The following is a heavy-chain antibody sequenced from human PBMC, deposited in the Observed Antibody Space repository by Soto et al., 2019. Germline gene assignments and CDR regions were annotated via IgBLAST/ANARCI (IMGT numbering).Heavy chain of an antibody. J-gene: IGHJ6*02. Sequence: GGSLRLSCAASGFPFSSFGMHWVRQAPGKGLEWVTLISHDGFNKYYADSVKGRFTVSRDNSKNTLYLQMNTLRTEDTAVYYCAKSDFSNSARPDSFYGMDVWGQGTAVTV. V-gene: IGHV3-30*18. CDR1: GFPFSSFG. CDR2: ISHDGFNK. D-gene: IGHD6-6*01. CDR3: AKSDFSNSARPDSFYGMDV.